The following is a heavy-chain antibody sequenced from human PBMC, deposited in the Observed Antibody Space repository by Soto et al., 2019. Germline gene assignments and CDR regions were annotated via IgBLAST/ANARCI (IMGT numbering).Heavy chain of an antibody. Sequence: QVQLVQSGAEVKKPGASVKVSCKASGYTFTSYGISWVRQAPGQGLEWMGWISAYNGNTNYAQKLQGRITMTTDTSTSTAYMELRSLRSDDTAVYYCARASVGGIVGATSEEDYWGQGTLVTVSS. CDR3: ARASVGGIVGATSEEDY. D-gene: IGHD1-26*01. J-gene: IGHJ4*02. CDR1: GYTFTSYG. CDR2: ISAYNGNT. V-gene: IGHV1-18*04.